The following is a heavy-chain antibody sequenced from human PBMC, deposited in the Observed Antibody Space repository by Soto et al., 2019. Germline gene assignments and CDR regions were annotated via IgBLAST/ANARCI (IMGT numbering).Heavy chain of an antibody. CDR3: ARGRSGGTTHLPLDY. Sequence: EVQLVESGGGLVQPGGSLRLSCAASGFTFSSYEMNWVRQAPGKGLEWVSYISSSGSTIYYADSVKGRFTISRDNAKNSLYLQMNSLRAEDTAVYYCARGRSGGTTHLPLDYWGQGTLATVSS. D-gene: IGHD1-7*01. CDR2: ISSSGSTI. CDR1: GFTFSSYE. J-gene: IGHJ4*02. V-gene: IGHV3-48*03.